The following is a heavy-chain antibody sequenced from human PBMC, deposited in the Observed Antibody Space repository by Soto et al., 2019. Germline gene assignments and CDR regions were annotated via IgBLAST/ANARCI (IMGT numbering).Heavy chain of an antibody. CDR3: ARLMKPPYGDDILTGYYHYGMDV. J-gene: IGHJ6*02. Sequence: EVQLVESGGGLVKPGGSLRLSCAASGFTFSSYSMNWVRQAPGKGLEWVSSISSSSSYIYYADSVKGRFTISRDNAKNSLYLQMNSLRAEDTAVYYCARLMKPPYGDDILTGYYHYGMDVWGQGTTVTVSS. V-gene: IGHV3-21*01. D-gene: IGHD3-9*01. CDR2: ISSSSSYI. CDR1: GFTFSSYS.